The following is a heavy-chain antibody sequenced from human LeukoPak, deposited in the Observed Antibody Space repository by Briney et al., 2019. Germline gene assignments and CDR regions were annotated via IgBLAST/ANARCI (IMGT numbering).Heavy chain of an antibody. Sequence: GASVKVSCKASGYTFTSYYMHWVRQAPGQGLEWMGIINPSGGSTSYAQKFQGRVTMTRDTSTSTVYMELSSLRSEDTAVYYCARAGGDYGVHPKNWFDPWGQGTLVTVSS. CDR2: INPSGGST. J-gene: IGHJ5*02. CDR3: ARAGGDYGVHPKNWFDP. V-gene: IGHV1-46*01. CDR1: GYTFTSYY. D-gene: IGHD4-17*01.